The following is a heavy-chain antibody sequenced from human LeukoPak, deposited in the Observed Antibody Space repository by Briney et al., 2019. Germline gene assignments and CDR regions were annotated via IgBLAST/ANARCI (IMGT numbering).Heavy chain of an antibody. CDR3: ARQGSSGWRSFDY. V-gene: IGHV4-39*01. J-gene: IGHJ4*02. D-gene: IGHD6-19*01. CDR2: IFYNGMT. Sequence: SETLSLTCTVSGGSISSNTYYWGWIRQPPGKGLEWIASIFYNGMTYYNPSPKSRVTISVDTSKNQFSLKLSSVTAADTAVYYCARQGSSGWRSFDYWGQGTLVTVSS. CDR1: GGSISSNTYY.